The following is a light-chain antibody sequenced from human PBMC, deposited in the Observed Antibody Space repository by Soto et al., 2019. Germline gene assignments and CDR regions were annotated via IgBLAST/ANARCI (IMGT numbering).Light chain of an antibody. CDR1: SSNIGNNY. J-gene: IGLJ1*01. CDR2: DNN. CDR3: GTWDSSLSAGPYV. V-gene: IGLV1-51*01. Sequence: QSVLTQPPSVSAAPGQKVTISCSGSSSNIGNNYVSWYQQLPGTAPKPLIYDNNKRPSGIPDRFSGSKSGTSATLGITGLQTGDEADYYCGTWDSSLSAGPYVFGTGTKLTVL.